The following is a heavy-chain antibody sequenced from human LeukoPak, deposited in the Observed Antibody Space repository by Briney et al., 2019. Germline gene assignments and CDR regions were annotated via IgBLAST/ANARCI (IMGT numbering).Heavy chain of an antibody. CDR2: ISYDGSNK. Sequence: PGGSLRLSCAASGFTFSSYAMHWVRQAPGKGLEWVAVISYDGSNKYYADSVKGRFTISRDNSKNTLYLQMNSLRAEDTAVYYCAKDRIQLWPNWFDPWGQGTLVTVSS. J-gene: IGHJ5*02. CDR3: AKDRIQLWPNWFDP. V-gene: IGHV3-30*04. CDR1: GFTFSSYA. D-gene: IGHD5-18*01.